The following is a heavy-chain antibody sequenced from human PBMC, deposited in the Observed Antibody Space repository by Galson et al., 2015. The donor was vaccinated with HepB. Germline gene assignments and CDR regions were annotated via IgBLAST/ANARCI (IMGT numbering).Heavy chain of an antibody. CDR2: ISYDGSNK. J-gene: IGHJ6*03. CDR3: AKGDFWSGYYNYMDV. D-gene: IGHD3-3*01. Sequence: SLRLSCAASGFTFSSYGMHWVRQAPGKGLEWVAVISYDGSNKYYADSVKGRFTISRDNSKNTLYLQMNSLRAEDTAVYYCAKGDFWSGYYNYMDVWGKGTTVTVSS. CDR1: GFTFSSYG. V-gene: IGHV3-30*18.